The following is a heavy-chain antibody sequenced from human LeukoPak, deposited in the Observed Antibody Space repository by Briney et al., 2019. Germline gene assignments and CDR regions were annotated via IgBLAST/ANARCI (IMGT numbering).Heavy chain of an antibody. J-gene: IGHJ5*02. CDR1: GGSFSGYY. CDR3: AREFYTAADNLFDR. D-gene: IGHD3-16*01. CDR2: IYYSGST. V-gene: IGHV4-31*11. Sequence: SETLSLTCAVYGGSFSGYYWSWIRQRPGKGLEWIGYIYYSGSTYYNPSLKSRVTISVDTSKNQFSLKLSSVTAADTAVYYCAREFYTAADNLFDRWGQGTLVTVSS.